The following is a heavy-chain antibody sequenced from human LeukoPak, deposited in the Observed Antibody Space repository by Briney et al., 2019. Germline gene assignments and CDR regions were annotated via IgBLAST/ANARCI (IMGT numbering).Heavy chain of an antibody. CDR3: ARDPTYSGLYYFGY. J-gene: IGHJ4*02. CDR2: INPNSGGT. CDR1: GYTFTGYY. D-gene: IGHD5-12*01. V-gene: IGHV1-2*02. Sequence: ASVKVSCKASGYTFTGYYMHWVRQAPGQGLEWMGWINPNSGGTNYAQKFQGRVTMTRDTSISTAYMELSRLRSDDTAVYYCARDPTYSGLYYFGYWGQGTLVTVSS.